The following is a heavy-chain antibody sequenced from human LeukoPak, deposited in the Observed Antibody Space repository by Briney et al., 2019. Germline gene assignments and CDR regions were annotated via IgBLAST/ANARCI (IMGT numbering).Heavy chain of an antibody. CDR3: ARYVDYGDYPDY. Sequence: PSETLSLTCTVSGGSISSGSYYWSWIRQPAGKGLEWIGRIYTSGSTNYNPSLKSRVTISVDTSKNQFSLKLSSVTAADTAVYYCARYVDYGDYPDYWGQGTLVTVSS. CDR1: GGSISSGSYY. D-gene: IGHD4-17*01. J-gene: IGHJ4*02. V-gene: IGHV4-61*02. CDR2: IYTSGST.